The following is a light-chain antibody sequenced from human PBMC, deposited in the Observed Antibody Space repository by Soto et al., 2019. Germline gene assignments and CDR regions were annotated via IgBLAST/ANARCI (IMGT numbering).Light chain of an antibody. CDR3: NSYTSSSTFV. Sequence: QLVLTQPASVSGSPGQSITISCTGTSSDVGGYNYVSWYQQHPGKAPQLMMYEVSNRPSGVSNRFSDSKSGNTASLTISGLQSEDEAEYYCNSYTSSSTFVFGTGTKLTVL. J-gene: IGLJ1*01. CDR2: EVS. V-gene: IGLV2-14*01. CDR1: SSDVGGYNY.